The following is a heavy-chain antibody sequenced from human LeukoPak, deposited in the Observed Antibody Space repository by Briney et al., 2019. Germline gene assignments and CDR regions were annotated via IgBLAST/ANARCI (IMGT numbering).Heavy chain of an antibody. J-gene: IGHJ4*02. D-gene: IGHD2-8*01. Sequence: GASVKVSCKASGGTFTSYAISWVRHAPGQGLEWMGGIIPIFGTANYAQKFQGRVTITADKSTSTAYMELSSLRSEDTAVYYCASNMLVYGRDYWGEGTLVTVSS. CDR2: IIPIFGTA. CDR1: GGTFTSYA. V-gene: IGHV1-69*06. CDR3: ASNMLVYGRDY.